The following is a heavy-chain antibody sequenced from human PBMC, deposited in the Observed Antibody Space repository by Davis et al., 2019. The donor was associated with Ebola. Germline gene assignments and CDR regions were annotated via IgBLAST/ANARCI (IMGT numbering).Heavy chain of an antibody. CDR2: INPNSGGT. V-gene: IGHV1-2*04. CDR3: GRGGGIGYYGMDV. D-gene: IGHD2-15*01. Sequence: ASVKVSCKASGYTFTGFYIHWARQAPGQGLEWMGWINPNSGGTNYAQKFQCWVTMTRDTSISTAYMELSRLRSDDTAVYYCGRGGGIGYYGMDVWGQGTTVTVSS. J-gene: IGHJ6*02. CDR1: GYTFTGFY.